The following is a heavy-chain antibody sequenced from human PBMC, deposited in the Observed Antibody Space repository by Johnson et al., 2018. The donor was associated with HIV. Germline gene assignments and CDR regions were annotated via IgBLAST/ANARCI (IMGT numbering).Heavy chain of an antibody. Sequence: QVQLVESGGGLIQPGGSLRLSCAASGFTVSSNYMSWVRQAPGKGLEWVAVISYDGSNKYYADSVKGRFTISRDNSKNTLYLQMHSLRSEDTAVYYCARDRAILAARPAGDFDVWGPGTMVTVSS. V-gene: IGHV3-30-3*01. CDR3: ARDRAILAARPAGDFDV. J-gene: IGHJ3*01. CDR1: GFTVSSNY. D-gene: IGHD6-6*01. CDR2: ISYDGSNK.